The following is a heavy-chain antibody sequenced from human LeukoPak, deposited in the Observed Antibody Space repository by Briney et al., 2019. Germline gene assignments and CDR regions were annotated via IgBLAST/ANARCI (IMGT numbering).Heavy chain of an antibody. D-gene: IGHD3-22*01. CDR3: AKDGVTMIKGGYFGY. CDR2: ISYDGSNK. CDR1: GFTFSSYG. Sequence: PGGSLRLSCAASGFTFSSYGMHWVRQAPGKGLEWVAVISYDGSNKYYADSVKGRFTISRDNSKNTLYLQMNSLRAEDTAVYYCAKDGVTMIKGGYFGYWGQGTLVTVSS. J-gene: IGHJ4*02. V-gene: IGHV3-30*18.